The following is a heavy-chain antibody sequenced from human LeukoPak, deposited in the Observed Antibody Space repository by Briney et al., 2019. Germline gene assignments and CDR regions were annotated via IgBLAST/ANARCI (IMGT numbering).Heavy chain of an antibody. CDR1: GFTFSSYA. CDR3: AKMGIDSSGYYYHFDY. Sequence: PGGSLRLSCAASGFTFSSYAMSWVRQAPGKGLEWVSAISGSGGSTYYADFVKGRFTISRDNSKNTLYLQMNSLRAEDTAVYYCAKMGIDSSGYYYHFDYWGQGTLVTVSS. D-gene: IGHD3-22*01. V-gene: IGHV3-23*01. J-gene: IGHJ4*02. CDR2: ISGSGGST.